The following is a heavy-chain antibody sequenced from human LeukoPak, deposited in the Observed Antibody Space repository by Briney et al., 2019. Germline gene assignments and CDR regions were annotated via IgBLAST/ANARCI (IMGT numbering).Heavy chain of an antibody. J-gene: IGHJ4*02. D-gene: IGHD4-23*01. V-gene: IGHV4-39*01. Sequence: SETLSLTCTVSGGSISSSSHYWGWIRQPPGKGLEWIGSIYYSGSTYHNPTLKSRVTISVDTSKNQFSLKLSSVTAADTAVYYCAPLTPSRGWRWDYWGQGTLVTVSS. CDR1: GGSISSSSHY. CDR2: IYYSGST. CDR3: APLTPSRGWRWDY.